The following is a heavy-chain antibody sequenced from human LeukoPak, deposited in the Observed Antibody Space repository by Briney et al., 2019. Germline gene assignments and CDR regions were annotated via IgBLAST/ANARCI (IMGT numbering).Heavy chain of an antibody. V-gene: IGHV4-59*01. Sequence: PSETLSLTCTVSGGSISNNYWNWIRQPPGKVLEWIGYVYDTGSANYNPSLKGRVTMSIDKSSKQFSLNLTSVTAADTAIYYCARTYYGSGSYYTNFFGPWGQGTLVTVSS. CDR2: VYDTGSA. J-gene: IGHJ5*02. CDR3: ARTYYGSGSYYTNFFGP. CDR1: GGSISNNY. D-gene: IGHD3-10*01.